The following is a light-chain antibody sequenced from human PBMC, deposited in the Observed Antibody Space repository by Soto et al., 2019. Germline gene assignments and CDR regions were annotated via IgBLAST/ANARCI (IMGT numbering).Light chain of an antibody. CDR2: GAS. CDR3: QQYNNWPPVT. Sequence: EIVMTQSPATLSVSPGERATLSCRASQSVSNNLAWYQHKPGQTPRLLIYGASTRATGIPVRFSGSGSGTEFTLTISSLQSEDFAVYCCQQYNNWPPVTFGQGTKLEIK. CDR1: QSVSNN. J-gene: IGKJ2*01. V-gene: IGKV3-15*01.